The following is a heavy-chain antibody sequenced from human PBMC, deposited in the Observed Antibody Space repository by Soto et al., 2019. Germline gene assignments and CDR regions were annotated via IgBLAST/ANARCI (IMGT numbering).Heavy chain of an antibody. Sequence: SETLSLTCTVSGGSISSYYWSWIRQPAGKGLEWIGRIYTSGSTNYNPSLKSRVTMSVDTSKNQFSLKLSSVTAADTAVYYCAGDRNFWSGYYIGWFDPWGQGTLVTVSS. CDR3: AGDRNFWSGYYIGWFDP. V-gene: IGHV4-4*07. CDR1: GGSISSYY. CDR2: IYTSGST. J-gene: IGHJ5*02. D-gene: IGHD3-3*01.